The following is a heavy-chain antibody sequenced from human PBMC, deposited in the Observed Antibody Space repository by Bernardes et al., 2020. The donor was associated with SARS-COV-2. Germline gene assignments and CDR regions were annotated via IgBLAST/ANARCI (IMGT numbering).Heavy chain of an antibody. V-gene: IGHV4-59*01. CDR1: GGSISSYY. D-gene: IGHD2-2*01. CDR2: IYYSGST. CDR3: ARVRREYLHYYYYGMDV. Sequence: SETLSLTCTVSGGSISSYYGSWIRQPPGKGLEWIGYIYYSGSTNYNPSLKSRVTISVDTSKNQFSLKLSSVTAADTAVYYCARVRREYLHYYYYGMDVWGQGTTVTVSS. J-gene: IGHJ6*02.